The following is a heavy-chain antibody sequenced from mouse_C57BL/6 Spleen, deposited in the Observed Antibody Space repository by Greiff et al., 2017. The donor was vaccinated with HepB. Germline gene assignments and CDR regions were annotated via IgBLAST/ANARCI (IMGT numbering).Heavy chain of an antibody. CDR3: ARWNGYYAMDY. CDR1: GYTFTSYW. J-gene: IGHJ4*01. V-gene: IGHV1-61*01. Sequence: VQLQQSGAELVRPGSSVKLSCKASGYTFTSYWMDWVKQRPGQGLEWIGNIYPSDSETHYNQKFKAKATLTVDKSSSTAYMQLSSLTSEDSAVYYCARWNGYYAMDYWGQGTSVTVSS. CDR2: IYPSDSET.